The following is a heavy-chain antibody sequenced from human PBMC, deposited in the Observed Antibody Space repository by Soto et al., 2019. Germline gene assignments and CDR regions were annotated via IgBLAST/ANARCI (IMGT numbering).Heavy chain of an antibody. CDR2: IWNDGSTK. J-gene: IGHJ3*02. CDR1: GFTFRTYG. Sequence: QVQLVESGGGVVQPGRSLRLSCAASGFTFRTYGMHWVRQAPGKGLEWVAVIWNDGSTKYYADSVKGRFTISRDDSKNTLYLQMNSLRAEYTAVYYCARVLRYFDWDYAFDIWGQGTMVTVSS. CDR3: ARVLRYFDWDYAFDI. D-gene: IGHD3-9*01. V-gene: IGHV3-33*01.